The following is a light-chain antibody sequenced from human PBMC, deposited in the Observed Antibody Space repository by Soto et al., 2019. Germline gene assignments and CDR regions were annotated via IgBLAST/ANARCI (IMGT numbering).Light chain of an antibody. V-gene: IGKV3-11*01. CDR3: QQRSNCPLT. J-gene: IGKJ4*01. CDR2: DAS. CDR1: QSVSSY. Sequence: EIVLTQSPATLSLSPGERATLSCRASQSVSSYLAWYQQKPGQAPRLLIYDASNRATGIPARFSGSWCGTDLTITISSLQHDDVAVYYCQQRSNCPLTFGGGTRVESK.